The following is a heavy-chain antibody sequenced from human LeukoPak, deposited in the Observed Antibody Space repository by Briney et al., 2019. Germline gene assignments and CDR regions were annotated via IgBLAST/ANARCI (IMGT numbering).Heavy chain of an antibody. CDR2: IIPIFGTA. CDR1: GGTFSSYA. J-gene: IGHJ3*02. Sequence: GASVKVSCKASGGTFSSYAISWVRQAPGQGLEWMGGIIPIFGTANYAQKFQGRGTITADKSTSTAYMELSSLRSEDTAVYYFARLGRSVGRGYVSDAFDIWGQGTMVTVSA. CDR3: ARLGRSVGRGYVSDAFDI. D-gene: IGHD6-25*01. V-gene: IGHV1-69*06.